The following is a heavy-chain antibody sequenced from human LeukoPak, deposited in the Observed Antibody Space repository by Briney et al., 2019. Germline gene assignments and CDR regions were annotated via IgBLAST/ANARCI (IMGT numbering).Heavy chain of an antibody. Sequence: GGSLRLSCAASAFSLNAYNMNWVCQAPGKGLEWVSSTSYTGTYIYYADSVKGRFTISRDNAQNSLYLQMNSLRAEDTAIYYCVRDRGTYRPIDYWGQGTLVTVSS. CDR1: AFSLNAYN. V-gene: IGHV3-21*04. J-gene: IGHJ4*02. D-gene: IGHD1-26*01. CDR3: VRDRGTYRPIDY. CDR2: TSYTGTYI.